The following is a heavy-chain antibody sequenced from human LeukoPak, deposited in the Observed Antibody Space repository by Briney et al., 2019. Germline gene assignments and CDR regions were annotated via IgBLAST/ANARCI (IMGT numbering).Heavy chain of an antibody. J-gene: IGHJ6*03. Sequence: PSETLSLTCTVSGGSISSYYWSWIRQPAGKGLEWIGRIYTSGSTNYNPSLKSRVTMSVDTSKNQSSLKLSSVTAADTAVDYCARGRIAVAGYYYYYYMDVWGKGTTVTVSS. CDR2: IYTSGST. CDR3: ARGRIAVAGYYYYYYMDV. V-gene: IGHV4-4*07. CDR1: GGSISSYY. D-gene: IGHD6-19*01.